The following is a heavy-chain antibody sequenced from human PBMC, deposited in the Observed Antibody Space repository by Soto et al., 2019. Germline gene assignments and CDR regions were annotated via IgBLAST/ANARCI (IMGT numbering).Heavy chain of an antibody. CDR2: IYHSGST. D-gene: IGHD6-13*01. Sequence: PSETLSLTCAVSGGSISSGGYSWSWIRQPPGKGLEWIGYIYHSGSTYYNPSLKSRVTISVDRSKNQFSLKLSSVTAADTAVYYCATSLAAAGTQPVCWGQGTLVTVSS. CDR1: GGSISSGGYS. V-gene: IGHV4-30-2*01. CDR3: ATSLAAAGTQPVC. J-gene: IGHJ4*02.